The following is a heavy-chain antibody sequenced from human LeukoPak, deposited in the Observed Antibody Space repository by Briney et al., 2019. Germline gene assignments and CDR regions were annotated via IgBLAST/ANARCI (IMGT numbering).Heavy chain of an antibody. CDR2: ISSSGSTI. D-gene: IGHD1-26*01. CDR1: GFTFSSYA. Sequence: TGGSLRLSCAASGFTFSSYAISWIRQAPGKGLEWVSYISSSGSTIYYADSVKGRFTISRDNAKNSLYLQMNSLRAEDTAVYYCARNPKTLVGANNVYYFDYWGQGTLVTVSS. V-gene: IGHV3-11*01. J-gene: IGHJ4*02. CDR3: ARNPKTLVGANNVYYFDY.